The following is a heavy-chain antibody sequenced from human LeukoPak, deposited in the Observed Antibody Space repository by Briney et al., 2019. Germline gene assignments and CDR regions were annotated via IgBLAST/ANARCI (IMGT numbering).Heavy chain of an antibody. Sequence: ASVKVSCKASGGTFSSYAISWVRQAPGQGLEWMGRIIPILGIANYAQKFQGRVTITADKSTSTAYMELSSLRSEDTAVYYCARGRKNERFSGSYTNWGQGTLVTVSS. CDR2: IIPILGIA. D-gene: IGHD1-26*01. CDR3: ARGRKNERFSGSYTN. J-gene: IGHJ4*02. V-gene: IGHV1-69*04. CDR1: GGTFSSYA.